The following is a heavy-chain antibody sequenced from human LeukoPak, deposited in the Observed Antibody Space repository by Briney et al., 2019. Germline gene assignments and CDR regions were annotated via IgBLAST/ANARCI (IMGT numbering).Heavy chain of an antibody. CDR1: GFTFSSYA. CDR2: ISSSGSTI. D-gene: IGHD3-9*01. CDR3: ARDVATILTGYHAAFDI. V-gene: IGHV3-48*03. J-gene: IGHJ3*02. Sequence: PGGSLRLSCAASGFTFSSYAMSWVRQAPGKGLGWVSYISSSGSTIYYADSVKGRFTISRDNAKNSLYLQMNSLRAEDTAVYYCARDVATILTGYHAAFDIWGQGTMVTVS.